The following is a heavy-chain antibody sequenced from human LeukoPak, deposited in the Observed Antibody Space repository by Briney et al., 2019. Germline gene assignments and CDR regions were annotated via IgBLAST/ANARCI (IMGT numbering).Heavy chain of an antibody. CDR2: IYYSGST. CDR1: GGSISSYY. J-gene: IGHJ5*02. D-gene: IGHD2-15*01. V-gene: IGHV4-59*01. Sequence: SETLSLTCTVSGGSISSYYWSWIRQPAGKGLEWIGYIYYSGSTNYNPSLKSRVTISVDTSKNQFSLKLSSVTAADTAVYYCAREGSGGSWFDPWGQGTLVTVSS. CDR3: AREGSGGSWFDP.